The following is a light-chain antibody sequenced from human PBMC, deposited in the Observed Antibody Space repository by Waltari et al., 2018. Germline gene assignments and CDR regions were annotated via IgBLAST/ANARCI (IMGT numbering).Light chain of an antibody. CDR2: EVS. J-gene: IGLJ2*01. V-gene: IGLV2-14*01. Sequence: QSALTQPASVSGSPGQSIPISCTGPSSDVVGYNYVSWYQQNPGNAPKLMIYEVSNRPSGVSNRFSGSKSGNTASLTISGLQAEDEADYYCSSYTSSSTLVFGGGTKLTVL. CDR1: SSDVVGYNY. CDR3: SSYTSSSTLV.